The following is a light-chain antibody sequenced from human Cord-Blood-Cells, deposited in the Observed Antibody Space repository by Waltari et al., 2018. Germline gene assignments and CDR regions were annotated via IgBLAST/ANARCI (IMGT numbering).Light chain of an antibody. CDR2: DVS. Sequence: SALTQPRALSGSPGQSVPISCTATRSDAGGYNPVPWYQQHPGKAPKLMIYDVSKRPSGVPDRFSGSKSGNTASLTISGLQAEDEADYYCCSYAGSYTYVFGTGTKVTVL. CDR1: RSDAGGYNP. CDR3: CSYAGSYTYV. V-gene: IGLV2-11*01. J-gene: IGLJ1*01.